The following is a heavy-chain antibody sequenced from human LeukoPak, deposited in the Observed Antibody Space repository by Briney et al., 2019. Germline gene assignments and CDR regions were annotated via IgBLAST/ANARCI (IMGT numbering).Heavy chain of an antibody. J-gene: IGHJ4*02. D-gene: IGHD3-10*01. Sequence: PSETLSLTCAVDGGSFSGYYWSWIRQPPGKGLEWIGEINHSGSTNYNPSLKSRVTISVDTSKNQFSLKLSSVTAADTAVYYCARGSRYYGSGSYPIKRRCYFDYWGQGTLVTVSS. CDR2: INHSGST. V-gene: IGHV4-34*01. CDR3: ARGSRYYGSGSYPIKRRCYFDY. CDR1: GGSFSGYY.